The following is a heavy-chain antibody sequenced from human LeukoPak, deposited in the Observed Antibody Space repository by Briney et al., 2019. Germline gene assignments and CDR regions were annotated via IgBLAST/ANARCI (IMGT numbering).Heavy chain of an antibody. Sequence: TGGSLRLSCAASGFTFSSYAMSWVRQAPGKGLEWVSAISGSDGSTYYADSVKGRFTISRDNSKNTLYLQMNSLRAEDTAVYYCAKGGRDDFWSGYSNFFDYWGQGTLVTVSS. J-gene: IGHJ4*02. CDR3: AKGGRDDFWSGYSNFFDY. V-gene: IGHV3-23*01. CDR2: ISGSDGST. CDR1: GFTFSSYA. D-gene: IGHD3-3*01.